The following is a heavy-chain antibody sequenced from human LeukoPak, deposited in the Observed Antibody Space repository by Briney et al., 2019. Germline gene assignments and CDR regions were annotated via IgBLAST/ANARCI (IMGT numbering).Heavy chain of an antibody. J-gene: IGHJ4*02. Sequence: SETLSLTCTVSGYSITSGYFWGWVRQSPGKGLEWIATIHHSGSAYYNPSLTSRVTTSVDTSNNQFSLKFSSVTAADTAVYYCVRDFDYWGQGALVTVSS. V-gene: IGHV4-38-2*02. CDR1: GYSITSGYF. CDR3: VRDFDY. CDR2: IHHSGSA.